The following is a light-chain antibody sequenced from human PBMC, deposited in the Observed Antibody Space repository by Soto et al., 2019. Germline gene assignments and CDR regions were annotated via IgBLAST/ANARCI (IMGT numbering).Light chain of an antibody. Sequence: TQGAVVLTQSPGDMATLPCIAKRSVSAYLGWYQQKPGQAPRLLIYDASNRATGIPARFSGSGSGTDFTLTISRLEAEDFAVYYCQQYTNWPITFGQGTRLEIK. J-gene: IGKJ5*01. CDR2: DAS. V-gene: IGKV3-11*01. CDR1: RSVSAY. CDR3: QQYTNWPIT.